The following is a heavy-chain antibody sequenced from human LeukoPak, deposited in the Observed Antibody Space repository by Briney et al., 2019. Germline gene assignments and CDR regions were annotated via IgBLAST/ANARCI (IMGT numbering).Heavy chain of an antibody. D-gene: IGHD7-27*01. CDR1: GFTFSTYA. Sequence: GGSLRLSCAASGFTFSTYAMNWVRQAPGKGLEWISYIDKTSTNIYYADSVKGRFTISRDNAKNSLYLQMNSLRAEDTAVYYCARESYWGSSAKGFDYWGQGTLVTVSS. CDR3: ARESYWGSSAKGFDY. J-gene: IGHJ4*02. V-gene: IGHV3-48*01. CDR2: IDKTSTNI.